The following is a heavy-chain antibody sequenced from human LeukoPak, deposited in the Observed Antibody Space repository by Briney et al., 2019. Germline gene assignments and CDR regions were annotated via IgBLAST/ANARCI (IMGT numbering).Heavy chain of an antibody. V-gene: IGHV3-53*01. J-gene: IGHJ4*02. D-gene: IGHD3-10*01. CDR3: ARASGDSDYFDY. CDR2: IYSGGSK. CDR1: GFTVSSNY. Sequence: PGGSLRLSCAASGFTVSSNYMSWVRQAPGKGLEWVSVIYSGGSKYYADSVKGRFTISRDNSKNTLYLQMNSLRAEDTAVYYCARASGDSDYFDYWGQGTLVTVSS.